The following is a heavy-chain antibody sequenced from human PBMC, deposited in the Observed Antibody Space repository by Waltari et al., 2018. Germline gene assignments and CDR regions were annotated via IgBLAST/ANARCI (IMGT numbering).Heavy chain of an antibody. CDR1: GFTFSSYA. CDR2: ISGIGGST. CDR3: AKDLIVVVVAAHFDY. V-gene: IGHV3-23*04. D-gene: IGHD2-15*01. Sequence: EVQLVESGGGLVQPGGSLRLSCAASGFTFSSYAMSWVRQAPGKGLEWVSAISGIGGSTYYADSVKGRFTISRDNSKNTLYLQMNSLRVEDTAVYYCAKDLIVVVVAAHFDYWGQGTLVTVSS. J-gene: IGHJ4*02.